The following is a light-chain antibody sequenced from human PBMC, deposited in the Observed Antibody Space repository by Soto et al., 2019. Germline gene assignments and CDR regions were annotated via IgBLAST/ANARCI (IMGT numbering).Light chain of an antibody. CDR2: EVS. CDR3: SSYTTTYPYV. J-gene: IGLJ1*01. Sequence: QSALTQPASVSGSPGQSITISCTGTSSDVGAYDFVSWYQQHPGKVPKYLIYEVSNRPSGVSDRFSGSKSGTTASLTISGLQAEDEADYYCSSYTTTYPYVFGTGTKLTVL. V-gene: IGLV2-14*01. CDR1: SSDVGAYDF.